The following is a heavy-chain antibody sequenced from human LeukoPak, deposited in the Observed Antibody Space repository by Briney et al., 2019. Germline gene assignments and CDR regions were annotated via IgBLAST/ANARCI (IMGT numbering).Heavy chain of an antibody. CDR3: AREVLAGFDY. Sequence: ASVKVSCKASGYTFTSYYMHWVRQAPGQGLEWMGIINPSGGSTSYAQKFQGRVTITRDTSASTAYMELSSLRSEDMAVYYCAREVLAGFDYWGQGTLVTVSS. CDR2: INPSGGST. V-gene: IGHV1-46*01. CDR1: GYTFTSYY. J-gene: IGHJ4*02.